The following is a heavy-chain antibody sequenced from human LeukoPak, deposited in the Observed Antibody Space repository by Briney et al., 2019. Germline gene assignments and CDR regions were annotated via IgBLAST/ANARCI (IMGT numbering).Heavy chain of an antibody. CDR3: ARDTGYSYGLDAFDI. D-gene: IGHD5-18*01. CDR2: IYYSAST. CDR1: GGSISSYY. J-gene: IGHJ3*02. Sequence: SETLSLTCTVSGGSISSYYWSWIRQPPGKGLGWIGYIYYSASTNYSPSLKSQVTISVDTSKNPFSLKLSTVTAADTAVYYCARDTGYSYGLDAFDIWGQGTMVTVSS. V-gene: IGHV4-59*01.